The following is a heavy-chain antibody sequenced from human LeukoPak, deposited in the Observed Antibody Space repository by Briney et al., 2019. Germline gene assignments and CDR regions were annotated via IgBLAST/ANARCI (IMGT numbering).Heavy chain of an antibody. CDR1: GASISTYY. CDR3: ARDNGGDYWYSDI. D-gene: IGHD2-21*01. CDR2: MYNTGST. V-gene: IGHV4-4*07. Sequence: MTSETLSLTCTVSGASISTYYWSWIRQPAGKGLEWIGRMYNTGSTNYNPSLKSRVTMSVDTSKNQLSLRLSSVTAADTAVYYCARDNGGDYWYSDIWGRGTLVTVSS. J-gene: IGHJ2*01.